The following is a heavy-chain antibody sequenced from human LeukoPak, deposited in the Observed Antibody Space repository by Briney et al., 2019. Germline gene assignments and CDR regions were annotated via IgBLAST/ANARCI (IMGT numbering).Heavy chain of an antibody. J-gene: IGHJ4*02. CDR3: ARSTTAYYDKVSLSH. V-gene: IGHV4-34*01. CDR1: VGSFSGYY. Sequence: SETLSLLCAVFVGSFSGYYWNWIRQPPGKGLEWIGKINHSGSTNYNPSLESRVTLSVDTTKNQFPLNLTSVTAADTAMYYCARSTTAYYDKVSLSHWAQGNVVTV. CDR2: INHSGST. D-gene: IGHD3-22*01.